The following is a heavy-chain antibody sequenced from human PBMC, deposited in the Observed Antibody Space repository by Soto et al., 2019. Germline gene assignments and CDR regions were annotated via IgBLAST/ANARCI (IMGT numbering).Heavy chain of an antibody. CDR3: AKRATGSFYYFDL. CDR2: ISGSAGST. CDR1: GFTFSSHA. J-gene: IGHJ4*02. Sequence: PGGSLRLSCAASGFTFSSHAMSWVRQAPGNGLEWVSAISGSAGSTNYADSVKGRFTISRDISKNTLYLQMNSLGGEDTAVYYCAKRATGSFYYFDLWGQGTLVTVSS. D-gene: IGHD2-15*01. V-gene: IGHV3-23*01.